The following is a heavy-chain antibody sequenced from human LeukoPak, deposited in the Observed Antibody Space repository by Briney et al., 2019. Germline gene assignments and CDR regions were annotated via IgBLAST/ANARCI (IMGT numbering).Heavy chain of an antibody. V-gene: IGHV5-51*01. CDR3: ARRPLHSQNWLAP. CDR2: IFPGDSDT. J-gene: IGHJ5*02. Sequence: AGESLKISCKGYGDRFTSYWVAWVRQMPGKGLEWMGSIFPGDSDTRYSPSIQGQVTISVDRSISTAYLQWSSLKASDTAIYYCARRPLHSQNWLAPWGQGTLVTVSS. CDR1: GDRFTSYW.